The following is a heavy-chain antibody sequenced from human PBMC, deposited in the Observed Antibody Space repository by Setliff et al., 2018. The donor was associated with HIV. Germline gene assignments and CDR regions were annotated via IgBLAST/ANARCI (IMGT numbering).Heavy chain of an antibody. CDR1: GFPFESYA. J-gene: IGHJ4*02. V-gene: IGHV3-30*04. D-gene: IGHD3-9*01. CDR2: LLYDGSDD. CDR3: AREDVMTGYSFDY. Sequence: PGGSLRLSCVASGFPFESYAMHWVRQAPGKGLEWVAKLLYDGSDDFYSDSVKGRFTISRDNSNNTLFLQMNSLRPEDTAVYYCAREDVMTGYSFDYWGQGTLVTVSS.